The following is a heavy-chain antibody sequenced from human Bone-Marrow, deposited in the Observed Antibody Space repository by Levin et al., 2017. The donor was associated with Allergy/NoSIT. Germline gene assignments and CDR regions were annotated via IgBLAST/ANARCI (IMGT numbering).Heavy chain of an antibody. CDR3: ARDLSGGLPDAFDI. CDR2: INPRGGST. Sequence: FPLYYLHWVRQAPGQGLEWMAIINPRGGSTTYAQKFQGRVTMTHYTSTSTVYMELTSLRSEDTAVYYCARDLSGGLPDAFDIWGQGTIVSVSS. CDR1: FPLYY. J-gene: IGHJ3*02. V-gene: IGHV1-46*01. D-gene: IGHD1-1*01.